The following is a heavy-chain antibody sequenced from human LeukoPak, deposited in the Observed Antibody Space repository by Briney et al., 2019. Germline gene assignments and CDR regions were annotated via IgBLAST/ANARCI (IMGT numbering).Heavy chain of an antibody. CDR2: IYTSGST. V-gene: IGHV4-4*07. CDR1: GFTFSDHL. J-gene: IGHJ4*02. D-gene: IGHD6-13*01. Sequence: GSLRLSCAASGFTFSDHLMDWVRQAPGKGLEWIGRIYTSGSTNYNPSLKSRVTMSVDTSKNQFSLKLSSVTAADTAVYYCARDRAGGIAAAGIFDYWGQGTLVTVSS. CDR3: ARDRAGGIAAAGIFDY.